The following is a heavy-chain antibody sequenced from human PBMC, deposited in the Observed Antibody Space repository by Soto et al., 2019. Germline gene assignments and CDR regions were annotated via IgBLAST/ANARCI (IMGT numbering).Heavy chain of an antibody. CDR3: AREPRVLAAAGPAFDI. Sequence: GASVKVSCKASGGTFSSYAISWVRQAPGQGLEWMGGIIPTFGTANYAQKFQGRVTITADKSTSTAYMELSSLRSEDTAVYYCAREPRVLAAAGPAFDIWGQGTMVTVSS. V-gene: IGHV1-69*06. CDR2: IIPTFGTA. J-gene: IGHJ3*02. CDR1: GGTFSSYA. D-gene: IGHD6-13*01.